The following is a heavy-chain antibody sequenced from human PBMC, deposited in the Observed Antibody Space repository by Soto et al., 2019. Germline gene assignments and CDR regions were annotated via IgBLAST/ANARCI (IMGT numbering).Heavy chain of an antibody. CDR1: GITFNRNG. Sequence: QVQLVESGGGVVQPGRSLSLSCAASGITFNRNGMHWVRQAPCKGLEWVAVIWYDGSKKYYSDSVKGRFTISSDNSKNSLYMQMDSVRAEDTAVYYCARDRSAGNYFYYGMDVWGQGTTVTVSS. J-gene: IGHJ6*02. CDR3: ARDRSAGNYFYYGMDV. D-gene: IGHD1-1*01. V-gene: IGHV3-33*01. CDR2: IWYDGSKK.